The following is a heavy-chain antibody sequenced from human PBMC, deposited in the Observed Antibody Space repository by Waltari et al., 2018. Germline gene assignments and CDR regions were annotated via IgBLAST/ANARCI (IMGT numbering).Heavy chain of an antibody. CDR1: GGSISSLNYY. CDR2: INYSGTT. CDR3: ARFSQVTASSLLDF. J-gene: IGHJ4*02. D-gene: IGHD2-21*02. Sequence: QLQMQESGPRLVKPSETLSLTCPVSGGSISSLNYYWGYIRQPPGKGLEWSGIINYSGTTDYNPSLKSRVIISADTSKNQFALQLSPVTAADTAVYYCARFSQVTASSLLDFWGQGTLVTVSS. V-gene: IGHV4-39*01.